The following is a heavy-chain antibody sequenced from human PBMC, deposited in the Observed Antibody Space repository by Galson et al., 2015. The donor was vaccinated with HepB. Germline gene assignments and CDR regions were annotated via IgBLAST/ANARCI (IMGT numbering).Heavy chain of an antibody. Sequence: APGKGLEWLAVISYDGGTKYYADSVKGRCTVSRDNSKDTLYLQISSLRPEDTAIYYCARDKGGSSGWYLYFQHWGQGTLVTVSS. D-gene: IGHD6-19*01. CDR3: ARDKGGSSGWYLYFQH. V-gene: IGHV3-30-3*01. J-gene: IGHJ1*01. CDR2: ISYDGGTK.